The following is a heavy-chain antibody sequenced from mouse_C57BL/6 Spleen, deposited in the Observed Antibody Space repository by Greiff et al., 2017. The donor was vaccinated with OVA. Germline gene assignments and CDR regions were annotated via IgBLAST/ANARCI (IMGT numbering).Heavy chain of an antibody. CDR3: ASAPNYYGSRGGYFDV. V-gene: IGHV3-6*01. Sequence: EVQLQESGPGLVKPSQSLSLTCSVTGYSITSGYYWNWIRQFPGNKLEWMGYISYDGSNNYNPSLKNRISITRDTSKNQFFLKLNSVTTEDTATYYCASAPNYYGSRGGYFDVWGTGTTVTVSS. D-gene: IGHD1-1*01. J-gene: IGHJ1*03. CDR2: ISYDGSN. CDR1: GYSITSGYY.